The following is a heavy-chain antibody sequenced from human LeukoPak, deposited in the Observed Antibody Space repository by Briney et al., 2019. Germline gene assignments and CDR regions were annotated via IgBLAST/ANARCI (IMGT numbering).Heavy chain of an antibody. CDR3: ARHNIMITFGGVIANNFDY. CDR2: INHSGST. V-gene: IGHV4-34*01. D-gene: IGHD3-16*02. CDR1: GGSFSGYY. J-gene: IGHJ4*02. Sequence: SETLSLTCAVYGGSFSGYYWSWIRQPPGKGLEWIGEINHSGSTKYNPSLKSRVTISVDTSKKQFSLKLSSVTAADTAVYYCARHNIMITFGGVIANNFDYWGQGTLVTVSS.